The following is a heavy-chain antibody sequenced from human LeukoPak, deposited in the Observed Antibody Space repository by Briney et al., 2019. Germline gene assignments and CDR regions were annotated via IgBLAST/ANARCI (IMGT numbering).Heavy chain of an antibody. Sequence: PGGSLRLSCGTSGFTVSNNYMSWVRQAPGKGLEWVAVISSGGITYYADSVKGRFTISRDNSKNTLYLQMNSLRAEDTAFYYCAREPLYWGQGTLVTVSS. J-gene: IGHJ4*02. CDR3: AREPLY. CDR2: ISSGGIT. V-gene: IGHV3-66*01. CDR1: GFTVSNNY.